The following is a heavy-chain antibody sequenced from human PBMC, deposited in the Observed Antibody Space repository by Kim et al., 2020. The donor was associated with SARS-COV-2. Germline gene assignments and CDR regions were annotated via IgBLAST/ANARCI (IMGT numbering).Heavy chain of an antibody. D-gene: IGHD2-8*01. J-gene: IGHJ4*02. CDR1: GYTFSNYG. CDR3: ARAHYSTNSPFFY. V-gene: IGHV1-18*01. CDR2: ISGSNGAT. Sequence: ASVKVSCKASGYTFSNYGISWVRLAPGQGLEWMGWISGSNGATKYAQKFQGRVTMTTDTSAETAYMELRSLRSDDTALYYCARAHYSTNSPFFYWGQGTL.